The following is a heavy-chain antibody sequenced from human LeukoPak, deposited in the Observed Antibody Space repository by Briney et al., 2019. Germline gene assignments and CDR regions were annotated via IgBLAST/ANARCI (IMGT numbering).Heavy chain of an antibody. CDR1: GFPLSDNG. CDR2: IQNDGDNE. D-gene: IGHD6-19*01. V-gene: IGHV3-30*02. J-gene: IGHJ4*02. CDR3: AQRESVAGMSDFDS. Sequence: GGSLRLSCAASGFPLSDNGMHWVRQAPGKGMEWVAFIQNDGDNEQYIESVKGRFTISRDNAKNTLYLQMDSLRTEDTAVYYCAQRESVAGMSDFDSWGQGTLVTVSS.